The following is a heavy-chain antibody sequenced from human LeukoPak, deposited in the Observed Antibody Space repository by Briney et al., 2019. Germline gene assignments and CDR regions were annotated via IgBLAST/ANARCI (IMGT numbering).Heavy chain of an antibody. J-gene: IGHJ6*02. CDR2: TYPGDSDT. CDR3: TRHTSNYYGMDV. D-gene: IGHD1-1*01. CDR1: GYSFTSYS. V-gene: IGHV5-51*01. Sequence: GESLKISCEGSGYSFTSYSIGWVRQMPGKGLEWMGITYPGDSDTRYSPSFQGQVTISADKSISTAYLHWSSLKASDTAIYYCTRHTSNYYGMDVWGQGTTVTVSS.